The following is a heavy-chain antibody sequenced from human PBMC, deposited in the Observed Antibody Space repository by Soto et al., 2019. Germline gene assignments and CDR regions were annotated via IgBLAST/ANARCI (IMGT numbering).Heavy chain of an antibody. V-gene: IGHV3-30-3*01. D-gene: IGHD3-3*01. Sequence: GGSLRLSCAASGFTFSSYAMHWVRQAPGKGLEWVAVISYDGSNKYYADSVKGRFTISRDNSKNTLYLQMNSLRAEDTAVYYCARGYDFWSGGIISTSYWGQGTLVTVSS. CDR2: ISYDGSNK. CDR1: GFTFSSYA. CDR3: ARGYDFWSGGIISTSY. J-gene: IGHJ4*02.